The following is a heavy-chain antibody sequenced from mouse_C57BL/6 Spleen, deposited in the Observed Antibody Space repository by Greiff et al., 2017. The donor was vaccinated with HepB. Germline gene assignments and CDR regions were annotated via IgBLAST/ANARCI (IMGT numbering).Heavy chain of an antibody. V-gene: IGHV1-26*01. CDR1: GYTFTDYY. CDR3: ARGEVYGNYDAMDY. J-gene: IGHJ4*01. D-gene: IGHD2-1*01. Sequence: EVQLQQSGPELVKPGASVKISCKASGYTFTDYYMNWVKQSHGKSLEWIGDINPNNGGTSYNQKFKGKATLTVDKSSSTAYMELRSLTSEDSAVYYCARGEVYGNYDAMDYWGQGTSVTVSS. CDR2: INPNNGGT.